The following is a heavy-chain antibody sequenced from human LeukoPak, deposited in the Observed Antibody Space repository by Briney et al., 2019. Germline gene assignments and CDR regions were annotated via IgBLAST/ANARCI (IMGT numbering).Heavy chain of an antibody. V-gene: IGHV4-38-2*02. CDR2: ISHSGST. D-gene: IGHD3-10*01. CDR3: ARVRPNYYGSGSYRGYNWFGP. CDR1: GYSISSGYY. Sequence: SETLSLTCTVSGYSISSGYYWGWIRQPPGRGLEWIGSISHSGSTYYNPSLKSRVTISVDTSKNQFSLKLSSVTAADTAVYYCARVRPNYYGSGSYRGYNWFGPWGQGTLVTVSS. J-gene: IGHJ5*02.